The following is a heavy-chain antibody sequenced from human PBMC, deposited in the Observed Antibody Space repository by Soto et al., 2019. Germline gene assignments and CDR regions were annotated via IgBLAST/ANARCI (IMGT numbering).Heavy chain of an antibody. CDR2: INHNGDS. CDR1: GGSFGTSY. V-gene: IGHV4-34*01. CDR3: ARVTRFTDAFDI. J-gene: IGHJ3*02. Sequence: QVHLQQWGAGLLKPSETLSLTCGVYGGSFGTSYWAWIRQSPEKGLEWIGEINHNGDSNYNPSLKMRVTISLDMFENQFSRILTPVAAADTAVYYCARVTRFTDAFDIWGQGTPVIVSS.